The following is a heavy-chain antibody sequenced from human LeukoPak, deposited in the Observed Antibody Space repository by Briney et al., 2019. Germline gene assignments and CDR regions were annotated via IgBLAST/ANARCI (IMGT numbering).Heavy chain of an antibody. CDR3: ARSRSGYYEDY. J-gene: IGHJ4*02. V-gene: IGHV3-20*04. CDR2: INGNGGST. CDR1: GFTFDDYG. Sequence: GGSLRLSCAASGFTFDDYGMSWVRQAPGKGLEWVSDINGNGGSTGYADSVKGRFTISRDNAKNSLYLQMNSLSAEDTAVYYCARSRSGYYEDYWGQGTLVTVSS. D-gene: IGHD3-22*01.